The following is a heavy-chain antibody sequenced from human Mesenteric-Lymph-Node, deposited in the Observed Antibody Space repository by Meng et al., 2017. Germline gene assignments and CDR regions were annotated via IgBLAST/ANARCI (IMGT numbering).Heavy chain of an antibody. CDR1: GGSISSYY. CDR3: ARAVAGTSAHYYFDY. Sequence: GSLRLSCTVSGGSISSYYWSWIRQPPGKGLEWIGYIYYSGSTNYNPSLKSRVTISVDTSKNQFSLKLSSVTAADTAVYYCARAVAGTSAHYYFDYWGQGTLVTVSS. D-gene: IGHD6-19*01. V-gene: IGHV4-59*01. CDR2: IYYSGST. J-gene: IGHJ4*02.